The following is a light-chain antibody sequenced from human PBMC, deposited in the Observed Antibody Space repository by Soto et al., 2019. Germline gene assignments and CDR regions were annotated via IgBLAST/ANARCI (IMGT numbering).Light chain of an antibody. CDR2: SAS. Sequence: DIQMTQSPSSLSASVGDSVTITCRASQGISRVLSWYQQKPGNAPNLLIYSASTLQTGVPSRFSGSGSGTQFTLTIGNLQPEDLATYFCLQSYTFPQTFGQGTKLEIK. CDR3: LQSYTFPQT. V-gene: IGKV1-39*01. CDR1: QGISRV. J-gene: IGKJ2*01.